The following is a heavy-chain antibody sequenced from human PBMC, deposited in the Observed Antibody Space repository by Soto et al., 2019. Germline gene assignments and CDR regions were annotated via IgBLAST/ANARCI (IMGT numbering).Heavy chain of an antibody. CDR1: GLTFSSSA. J-gene: IGHJ6*02. CDR2: ISYDGSNK. Sequence: QVQLVESGGGVVQPGRSLRLSCAASGLTFSSSAMHWVRQAPGKGLEWVALISYDGSNKYYVDSVKGRFTTSRDNSKNTLDLQINSLREEDTAVYYCAAETKSYFYGMDVWGQGTTVTVSS. CDR3: AAETKSYFYGMDV. V-gene: IGHV3-30*03.